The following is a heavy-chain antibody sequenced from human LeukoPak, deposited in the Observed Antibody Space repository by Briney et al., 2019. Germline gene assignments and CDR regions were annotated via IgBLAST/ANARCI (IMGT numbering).Heavy chain of an antibody. CDR2: INRNGVST. Sequence: PGGSLRLSCAASGFTFDDFAMGWVRQAPGKGLEWVSGINRNGVSTGYADSVKGRFTISRDNAENSLYLQMFSLRTDDTALYYCVRGVKRDGYNPFDYWGQGTVVTVSS. J-gene: IGHJ4*02. V-gene: IGHV3-20*04. CDR1: GFTFDDFA. D-gene: IGHD5-24*01. CDR3: VRGVKRDGYNPFDY.